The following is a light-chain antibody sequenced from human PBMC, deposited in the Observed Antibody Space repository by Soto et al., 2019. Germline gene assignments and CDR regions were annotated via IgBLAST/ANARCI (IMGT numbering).Light chain of an antibody. V-gene: IGKV3-15*01. Sequence: EIVMTQSPTTLSVSPGERATLSCRASQSVSINLAWYQQKPGQAPRLLIYGASTRATGIPARFSGSGSGTEFTLTISSLQSEDFAVYYCQPYNNWPPITFGGGTKVEIK. J-gene: IGKJ4*01. CDR2: GAS. CDR1: QSVSIN. CDR3: QPYNNWPPIT.